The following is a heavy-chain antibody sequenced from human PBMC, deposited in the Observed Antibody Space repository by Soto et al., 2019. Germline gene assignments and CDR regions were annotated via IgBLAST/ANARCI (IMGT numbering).Heavy chain of an antibody. J-gene: IGHJ4*02. CDR1: GFTFDDYA. CDR3: AKALAVVVVAAGLDY. D-gene: IGHD2-15*01. V-gene: IGHV3-9*01. CDR2: ISWNSGSI. Sequence: EVQLVESGGGLVQPGRSLRLSCAASGFTFDDYAMHWVRQAPGQGLEWVSGISWNSGSIGYADSVKGRFTISRDNAKNCLYLQMNSLRAEETALYYCAKALAVVVVAAGLDYWGQGRLVTVSS.